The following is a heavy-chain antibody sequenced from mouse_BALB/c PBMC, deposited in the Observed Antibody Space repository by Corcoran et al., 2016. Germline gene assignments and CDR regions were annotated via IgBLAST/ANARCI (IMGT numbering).Heavy chain of an antibody. Sequence: DVQLQESGPGLVKPSQSLSLTCSVTGYSITSGYYWNWIRQFPGNKLEWMGYISYDGSNNYNPSLKNRISITRDTSKNQFFLKLNSVTTEDTTTYYCARGGHDMDYWGQGTLVTVSS. V-gene: IGHV3-6*02. J-gene: IGHJ4*01. CDR3: ARGGHDMDY. CDR1: GYSITSGYY. CDR2: ISYDGSN.